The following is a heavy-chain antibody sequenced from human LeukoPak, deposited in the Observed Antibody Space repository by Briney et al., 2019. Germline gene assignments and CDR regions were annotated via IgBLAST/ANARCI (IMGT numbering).Heavy chain of an antibody. V-gene: IGHV1-69*06. J-gene: IGHJ4*02. CDR3: ARCSPGDSSNFYAVLQY. CDR1: GGTFSSYA. CDR2: IIPVFGTT. D-gene: IGHD3-22*01. Sequence: SVKVSCKASGGTFSSYAVSWVRLTPGQGLEWLGGIIPVFGTTTYAQKFQAKVTMTVDKSANTAYLEISSLTSDDTAVYYCARCSPGDSSNFYAVLQYWGQGTQVTVST.